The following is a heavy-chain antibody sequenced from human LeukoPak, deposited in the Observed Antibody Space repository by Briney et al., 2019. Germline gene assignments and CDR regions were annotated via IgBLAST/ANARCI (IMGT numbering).Heavy chain of an antibody. D-gene: IGHD6-19*01. J-gene: IGHJ4*02. CDR3: AADTSGWFF. Sequence: SETLSLTCNVSGGSMSTYFWSWIRQPPGKGLEWIRYIFHSGIITYNPSLKSRVTISLDTSKNQFSLKLTSVTAADTAIYYCAADTSGWFFWGQGMLVTVSS. V-gene: IGHV4-59*12. CDR1: GGSMSTYF. CDR2: IFHSGII.